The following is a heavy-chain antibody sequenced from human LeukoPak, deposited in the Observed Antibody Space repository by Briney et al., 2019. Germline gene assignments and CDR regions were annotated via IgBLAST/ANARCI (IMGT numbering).Heavy chain of an antibody. CDR1: GGSISSGGYY. J-gene: IGHJ3*02. CDR3: ARGYLQAFDI. Sequence: SQTLSLTCTVSGGSISSGGYYWSWIRQPPGRGLEWIGYIYHSGSTYYNPSLKSRVTISVDTSKNQFSLKLSSVTAADTAVYYCARGYLQAFDIWGQGTMVTVSS. V-gene: IGHV4-30-2*01. D-gene: IGHD1-1*01. CDR2: IYHSGST.